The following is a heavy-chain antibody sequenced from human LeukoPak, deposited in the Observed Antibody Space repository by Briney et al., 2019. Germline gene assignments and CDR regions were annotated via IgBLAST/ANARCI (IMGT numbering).Heavy chain of an antibody. CDR2: IYTSGST. CDR3: ARDAYYYDSSGENWFDP. J-gene: IGHJ5*02. Sequence: DPSETLSPTCTVSGGSISSYYWSWIRQPAGKGLEWIGRIYTSGSTNYNPSLKSRVTMSVDTSKNQFSLKLSSVTAADTAVYYCARDAYYYDSSGENWFDPWGQGTLVTVSS. CDR1: GGSISSYY. V-gene: IGHV4-4*07. D-gene: IGHD3-22*01.